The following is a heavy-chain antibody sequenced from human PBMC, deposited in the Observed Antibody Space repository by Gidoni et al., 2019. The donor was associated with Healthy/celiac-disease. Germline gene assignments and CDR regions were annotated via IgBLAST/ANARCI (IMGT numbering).Heavy chain of an antibody. CDR1: GFTFSSYS. CDR2: ISSSSSYI. V-gene: IGHV3-21*01. D-gene: IGHD2-21*02. Sequence: EVQLVESGGGLVKPGGSLRLSCAASGFTFSSYSMNWVRQAPGKGLEWVSSISSSSSYIYYADSVKGRFTISRENAKNSLYLQMNSLRAEDTAVYYCARDRSRVVVTATDAFDIWGQGTMVTVSS. J-gene: IGHJ3*02. CDR3: ARDRSRVVVTATDAFDI.